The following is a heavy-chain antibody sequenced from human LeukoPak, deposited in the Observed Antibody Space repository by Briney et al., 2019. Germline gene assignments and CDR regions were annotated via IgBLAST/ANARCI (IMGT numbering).Heavy chain of an antibody. V-gene: IGHV3-66*01. D-gene: IGHD2-15*01. CDR1: GFTVSSNY. Sequence: GGSLRLSCAASGFTVSSNYMSWVRQAPGKGLEWVSVIYSGGSTYYADSVKGRFTISRDNSKNTLYLQMNSLRAEDTAVYYCAKELEGYCSGGSCYSGDYWGQGTLVTVSS. CDR3: AKELEGYCSGGSCYSGDY. CDR2: IYSGGST. J-gene: IGHJ4*02.